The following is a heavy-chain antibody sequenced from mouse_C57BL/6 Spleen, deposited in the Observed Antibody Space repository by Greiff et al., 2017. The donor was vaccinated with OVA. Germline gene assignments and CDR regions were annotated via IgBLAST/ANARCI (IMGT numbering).Heavy chain of an antibody. CDR2: INPNNGGT. J-gene: IGHJ3*01. D-gene: IGHD1-1*01. CDR1: GYTFTDYN. CDR3: ARRAYYGSEEDWCAY. V-gene: IGHV1-22*01. Sequence: DVQLQESGPELVKPGASVKMSCKASGYTFTDYNMHWVKQSHGKSLEWIGYINPNNGGTSYNQKFKGKATLTVNKSSSTAYMELRSLTSEDSAVYYCARRAYYGSEEDWCAYWGQGTLVTVSA.